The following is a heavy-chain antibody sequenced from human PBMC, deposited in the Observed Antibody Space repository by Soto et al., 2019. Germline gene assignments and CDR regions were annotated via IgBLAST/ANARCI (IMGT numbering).Heavy chain of an antibody. CDR2: ISYDGSST. CDR1: GFLFNTYA. J-gene: IGHJ6*02. CDR3: ARPGSGYDVPTGRYFYYYHAMDV. D-gene: IGHD3-16*02. Sequence: QVQLVDSGGGVVQPGRSLRLSCATSGFLFNTYAMHWVRQAPGKGLEWVAVISYDGSSTYYADSVKGRFTISRDNSKNTLFLQMNSLETEDTGVYYCARPGSGYDVPTGRYFYYYHAMDVWGQGTTVTVSS. V-gene: IGHV3-30-3*01.